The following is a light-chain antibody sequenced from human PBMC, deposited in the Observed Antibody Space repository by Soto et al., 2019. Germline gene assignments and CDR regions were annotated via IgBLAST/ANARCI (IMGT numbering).Light chain of an antibody. CDR3: SSYAGSNNVV. CDR1: SSDVGGYNY. V-gene: IGLV2-8*01. J-gene: IGLJ2*01. Sequence: QSALSQPPSASGSPGQSVTISCTGTSSDVGGYNYGSWYQQHPGKAPKLMIYEVSKRPSGVPDRFSGSKSGNTASLTVSGLQAEDDYDYYCSSYAGSNNVVFGGGTKLTVL. CDR2: EVS.